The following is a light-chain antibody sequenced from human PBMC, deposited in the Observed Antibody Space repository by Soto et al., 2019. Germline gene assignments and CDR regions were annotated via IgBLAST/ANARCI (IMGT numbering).Light chain of an antibody. J-gene: IGLJ3*02. V-gene: IGLV4-60*02. CDR2: LEGSGSY. CDR3: ETWDTNTWV. Sequence: QSVLTQSSSASASLGSSVKLTCTLSSGHSSYIIAWHQQQPGKAPRYLMKLEGSGSYNKGSGVPDRFSCSSSGADRYLTISNLQFEDEADYYCETWDTNTWVFGGGTKLTVL. CDR1: SGHSSYI.